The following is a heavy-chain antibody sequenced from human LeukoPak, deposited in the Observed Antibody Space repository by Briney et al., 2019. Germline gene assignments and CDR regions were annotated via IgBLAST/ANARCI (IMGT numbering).Heavy chain of an antibody. CDR2: INHSGST. CDR3: ARGQNYYYDSNGYFDY. V-gene: IGHV4-34*01. J-gene: IGHJ4*02. D-gene: IGHD3-22*01. Sequence: SETLSLTCAVYGGSFSGYYWSWIRQPPGKGLEWIGEINHSGSTNYNPSLKSRVTISVDTSKNQFSLKLSSVTAADTAVYYCARGQNYYYDSNGYFDYWGQGTLPTVSS. CDR1: GGSFSGYY.